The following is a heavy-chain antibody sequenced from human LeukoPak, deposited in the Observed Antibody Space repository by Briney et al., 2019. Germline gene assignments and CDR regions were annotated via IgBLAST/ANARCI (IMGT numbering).Heavy chain of an antibody. CDR2: IKSETNGGTI. J-gene: IGHJ4*02. V-gene: IGHV3-15*01. CDR3: SAGTGRSDFDY. Sequence: GGSLRLSCAASGFTFSDAWESWVRQAPGKGLEWIGRIKSETNGGTIDYAAPVNGRFTLSRDDSKHTLDLQMNSLKTEDTGVYYCSAGTGRSDFDYWGQGTLVIVSS. CDR1: GFTFSDAW.